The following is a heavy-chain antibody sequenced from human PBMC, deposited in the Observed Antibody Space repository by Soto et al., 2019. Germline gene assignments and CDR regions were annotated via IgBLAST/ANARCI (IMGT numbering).Heavy chain of an antibody. V-gene: IGHV3-49*04. J-gene: IGHJ4*02. CDR1: GFTFGDYA. CDR2: IRNKAYRGTT. Sequence: GSLLLSCTSSGFTFGDYAMSWVRQAPGKGLDWISFIRNKAYRGTTKYAASVRGRFTISRDDSKSIAYLQMNSLKTEYTAVYYCTRGDLALNDYWGQGTMVTVSS. CDR3: TRGDLALNDY.